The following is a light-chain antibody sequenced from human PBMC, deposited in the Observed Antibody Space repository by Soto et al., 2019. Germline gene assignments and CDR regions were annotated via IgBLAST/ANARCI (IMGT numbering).Light chain of an antibody. CDR3: QQYYSYPRT. Sequence: QMTQSPSSLSASVGEKIIITCRASRDVGSDVSWYQQKPGQAPKLLIYAASNLYTGVPSRFSGSRSGTEFTLTISSLQPEDFASYYCQQYYSYPRTFGQGTKVDIK. CDR1: RDVGSD. CDR2: AAS. J-gene: IGKJ1*01. V-gene: IGKV1-17*01.